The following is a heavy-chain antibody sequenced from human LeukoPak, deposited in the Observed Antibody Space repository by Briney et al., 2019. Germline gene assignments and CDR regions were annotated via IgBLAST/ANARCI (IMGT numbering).Heavy chain of an antibody. CDR1: GYTFTTYT. CDR3: ARELKYSSSWSPYYYYGMDV. Sequence: ASVKVSCKASGYTFTTYTIHWVRQAPGQGLEWMGGIIPIFGTANYAQKFQGRVTITTDESTSTAYMELSSLRSEDTAVYYCARELKYSSSWSPYYYYGMDVWGQGTTVTVSS. D-gene: IGHD6-13*01. J-gene: IGHJ6*02. V-gene: IGHV1-69*05. CDR2: IIPIFGTA.